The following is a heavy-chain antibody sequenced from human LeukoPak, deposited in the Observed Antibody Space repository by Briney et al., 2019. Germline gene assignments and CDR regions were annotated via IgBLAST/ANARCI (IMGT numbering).Heavy chain of an antibody. J-gene: IGHJ4*02. Sequence: ESGPALVKPTQTLTLTCTFSGFSLSTSGMCVSWIRQPPGKALEWLALIDWDDDKCYSTSLKTRLTISKDTSKNQVVLTMTNMDPVDTATYYCARILSLAGYSSSWYDYWGQGTLVTVSS. CDR3: ARILSLAGYSSSWYDY. V-gene: IGHV2-70*01. CDR2: IDWDDDK. D-gene: IGHD6-13*01. CDR1: GFSLSTSGMC.